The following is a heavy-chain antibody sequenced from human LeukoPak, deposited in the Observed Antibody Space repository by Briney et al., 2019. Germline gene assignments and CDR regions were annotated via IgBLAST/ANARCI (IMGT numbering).Heavy chain of an antibody. V-gene: IGHV3-23*01. J-gene: IGHJ4*02. Sequence: GGSLRLSCAASGFTFSAYWVNWVRQAPGKGLEWVSAISSNGDFTYYADSVRGRFTISRDNSKNTVFLQMNGLRAEDTAVYYCARVKRDCSGGTCYSYDYWGQGTLVTVSS. CDR3: ARVKRDCSGGTCYSYDY. CDR2: ISSNGDFT. D-gene: IGHD2-15*01. CDR1: GFTFSAYW.